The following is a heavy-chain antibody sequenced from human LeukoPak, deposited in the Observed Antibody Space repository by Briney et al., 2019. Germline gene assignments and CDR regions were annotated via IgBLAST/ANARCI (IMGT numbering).Heavy chain of an antibody. CDR1: GFTFSSYA. J-gene: IGHJ6*03. CDR3: AKGMAYYYYYMDV. D-gene: IGHD2-8*01. CDR2: ISGSGGST. Sequence: GGSLRLSCAASGFTFSSYAMSWVRQAPGKGLEWVSAISGSGGSTYYADSVKGRFTISRDNSKNTLYLQMDSLRAEDTAVYYCAKGMAYYYYYMDVWGKGTTVTVSS. V-gene: IGHV3-23*01.